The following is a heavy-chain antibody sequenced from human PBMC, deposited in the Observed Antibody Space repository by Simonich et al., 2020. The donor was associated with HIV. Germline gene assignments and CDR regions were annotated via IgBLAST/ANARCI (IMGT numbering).Heavy chain of an antibody. CDR2: ISSSSSYI. V-gene: IGHV3-21*01. CDR3: ARDGRKGSSTSCSDY. J-gene: IGHJ4*02. Sequence: EVQLVESGGGLVKPGGSLRLSCAASGFTFSSYSINWVRQAPGKGLEWVSSISSSSSYIYYASSVKGRVTISRDNAKNSLYLQMNSLRAEDTAVYYCARDGRKGSSTSCSDYWGQGTLVTVSS. CDR1: GFTFSSYS. D-gene: IGHD2-2*01.